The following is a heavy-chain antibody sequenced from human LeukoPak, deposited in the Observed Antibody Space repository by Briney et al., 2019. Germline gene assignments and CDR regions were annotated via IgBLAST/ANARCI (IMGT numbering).Heavy chain of an antibody. V-gene: IGHV3-30-3*01. CDR3: ARDGTTEQLDY. CDR2: ISYDGSNK. Sequence: PGGSLRLSRAASGFTFSSYAMHWVRQAPGKGLEWVAVISYDGSNKYYADSVKGRFTISRDNSKNTLYLQMNSLRAEDTAVYYCARDGTTEQLDYWGQGTLVTVSS. CDR1: GFTFSSYA. J-gene: IGHJ4*02. D-gene: IGHD1/OR15-1a*01.